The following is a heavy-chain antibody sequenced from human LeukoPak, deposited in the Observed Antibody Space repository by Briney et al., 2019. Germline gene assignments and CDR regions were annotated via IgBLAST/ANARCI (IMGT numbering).Heavy chain of an antibody. J-gene: IGHJ4*02. CDR3: ASRSSIWSGYQDTLYYFDS. Sequence: SETLSLTCSVSGGSISSYYWSWIRQPPGKRLEWIGHIYYSGSTNYNPSLKSRVTISVDTSKNQFSLKLSSVTAADTAVYYCASRSSIWSGYQDTLYYFDSWGQGTLVTVSS. CDR2: IYYSGST. D-gene: IGHD3-3*01. CDR1: GGSISSYY. V-gene: IGHV4-59*01.